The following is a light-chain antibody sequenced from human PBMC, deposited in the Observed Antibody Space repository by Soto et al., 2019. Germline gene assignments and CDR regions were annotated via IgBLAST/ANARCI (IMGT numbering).Light chain of an antibody. CDR2: ATS. CDR3: QQTYSTLIT. CDR1: QSISNY. Sequence: DIQMTQSPSSLSASVGDRVTITCRASQSISNYLNWYQQKPGKAPKVLIYATSILQSGVPSRFSGSGSGTGFTLTISSLQPEDFATYYCQQTYSTLITFGQGTRLEIK. V-gene: IGKV1-39*01. J-gene: IGKJ5*01.